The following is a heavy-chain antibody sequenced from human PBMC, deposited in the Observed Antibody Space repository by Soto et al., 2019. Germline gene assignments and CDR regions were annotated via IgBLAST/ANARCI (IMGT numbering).Heavy chain of an antibody. J-gene: IGHJ4*02. D-gene: IGHD3-22*01. Sequence: QLQLQESGSGLVKPSQTLSLTCAVSGGSISSGGYSWSWIRQPPGKGLEWIGYIYHSGSTYYNPSLKTRVTISVDRSKNQFSLKLSSVTAADTAVYYCARAYDSSGYYLGYWGQGTLVTVSS. CDR1: GGSISSGGYS. CDR3: ARAYDSSGYYLGY. CDR2: IYHSGST. V-gene: IGHV4-30-2*01.